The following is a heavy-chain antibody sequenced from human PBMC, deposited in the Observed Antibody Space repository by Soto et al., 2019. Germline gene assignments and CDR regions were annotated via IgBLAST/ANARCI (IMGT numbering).Heavy chain of an antibody. CDR2: IYYSGST. V-gene: IGHV4-59*08. CDR3: ARLEGLATISYYFDF. CDR1: GGSISSYY. Sequence: SETLSLTCTVSGGSISSYYWSWIRQPPGKGLEWIGYIYYSGSTNYNPSLKSRVTISVDPSKSQFSLKLSSVTAADSAVYFCARLEGLATISYYFDFWGQGALVTVSS. D-gene: IGHD3-9*01. J-gene: IGHJ4*02.